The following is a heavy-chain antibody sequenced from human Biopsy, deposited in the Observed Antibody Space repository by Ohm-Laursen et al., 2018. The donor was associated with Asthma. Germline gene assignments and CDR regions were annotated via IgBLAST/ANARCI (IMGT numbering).Heavy chain of an antibody. Sequence: SLRLSCAASGFTFGDYAITWVRQAPGKGLQWVATINQYGSEESYVDSVKGRFTISRDNAKNSLYLQMNSLRVDDTAFYYCASTTPSIVVVARAGAFDIWGQGTMVTVSS. V-gene: IGHV3-7*05. J-gene: IGHJ3*02. CDR3: ASTTPSIVVVARAGAFDI. D-gene: IGHD3-22*01. CDR2: INQYGSEE. CDR1: GFTFGDYA.